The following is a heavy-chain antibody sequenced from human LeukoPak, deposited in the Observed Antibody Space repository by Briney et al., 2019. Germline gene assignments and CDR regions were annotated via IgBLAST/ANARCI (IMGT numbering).Heavy chain of an antibody. J-gene: IGHJ4*02. D-gene: IGHD5-24*01. V-gene: IGHV4-39*01. Sequence: SETLSLTCTVSGASISGSGYYWGWIRQPPGKGLEWIGSIYYSGSTFDNPSLKSRATISVDTSKNQFSLKLSSVTAADTAVYYCARHRSGWLQSSFDYWGQGTLVTVSS. CDR1: GASISGSGYY. CDR2: IYYSGST. CDR3: ARHRSGWLQSSFDY.